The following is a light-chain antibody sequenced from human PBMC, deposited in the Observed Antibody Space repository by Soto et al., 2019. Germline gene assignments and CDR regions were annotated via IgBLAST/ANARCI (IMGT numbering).Light chain of an antibody. CDR1: SSNIGSNT. CDR3: AAWDDSLNGWV. CDR2: SND. J-gene: IGLJ3*02. V-gene: IGLV1-44*01. Sequence: QSVLTQPPSASGTPGQRVTISCSGSSSNIGSNTVNWYQQLPGTAPKLLIYSNDQRPSGVPDRFSGSKSGTSASLATSGLQSEDEADYYCAAWDDSLNGWVFGGGTSSPS.